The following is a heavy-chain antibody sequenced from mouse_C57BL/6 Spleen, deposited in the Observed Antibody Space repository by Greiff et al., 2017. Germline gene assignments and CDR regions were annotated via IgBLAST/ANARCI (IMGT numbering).Heavy chain of an antibody. CDR1: GFSLTSYG. Sequence: VQLQQSGPGLVQPSQSLSITCTVSGFSLTSYGVHWVRQPPGKGLEWLGVIWSGGSTDNNADFISRLSISKDNSKSQVFFKMNSLQADDTAIYYCAKFDYLGSWFAYWGQGTLVTVSA. CDR2: IWSGGST. CDR3: AKFDYLGSWFAY. J-gene: IGHJ3*01. D-gene: IGHD2-4*01. V-gene: IGHV2-4*01.